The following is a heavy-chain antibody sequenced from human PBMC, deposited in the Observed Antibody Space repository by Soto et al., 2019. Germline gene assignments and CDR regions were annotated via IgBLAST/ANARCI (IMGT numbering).Heavy chain of an antibody. J-gene: IGHJ6*02. V-gene: IGHV3-48*01. Sequence: EVQLVESGGGLVQPGGSLRLSCAASGFTFSSYSMNWVRQAPGKGLEWVSYISSSSSTIYYADSVKGRFTISRDHAKNSLYLQMNSLRADDTAVYYCARADSGYAHGYYYYGMDVWGQGTTVTVSS. CDR3: ARADSGYAHGYYYYGMDV. D-gene: IGHD5-12*01. CDR2: ISSSSSTI. CDR1: GFTFSSYS.